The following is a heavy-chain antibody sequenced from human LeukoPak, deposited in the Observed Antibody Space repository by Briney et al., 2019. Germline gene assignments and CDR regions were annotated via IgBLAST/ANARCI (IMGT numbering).Heavy chain of an antibody. CDR1: GFTFSSYA. CDR3: AKDNYGDYGGLFDY. Sequence: PGGSLRLSCAASGFTFSSYAMSWVRQAPGKGLEWVSAISGSGGSTYYADSAKGRFTISRDNSKNTLYLQMSSLRAEDTAVYYCAKDNYGDYGGLFDYWGQGTLVTVSS. J-gene: IGHJ4*02. V-gene: IGHV3-23*01. D-gene: IGHD4-17*01. CDR2: ISGSGGST.